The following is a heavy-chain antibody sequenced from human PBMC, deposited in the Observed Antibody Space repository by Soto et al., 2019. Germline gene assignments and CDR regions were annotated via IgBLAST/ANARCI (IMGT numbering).Heavy chain of an antibody. Sequence: RLSCAASGFTFSSYWMSWVRQAPGKGLEWVANIKQDGSEKYYVDSVKGRFTISRDNAKNSLYLQMNSLRAEDTAVYYCARSPPKYSSGWYYFDYWGQGTLVTVSS. V-gene: IGHV3-7*01. CDR3: ARSPPKYSSGWYYFDY. D-gene: IGHD6-19*01. J-gene: IGHJ4*02. CDR2: IKQDGSEK. CDR1: GFTFSSYW.